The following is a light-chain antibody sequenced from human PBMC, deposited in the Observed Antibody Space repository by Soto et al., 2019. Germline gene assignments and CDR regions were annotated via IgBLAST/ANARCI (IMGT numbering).Light chain of an antibody. J-gene: IGKJ3*01. CDR1: QGISSA. CDR2: DAS. Sequence: AIQLTQSPSSLSASVGDRVTITCRASQGISSALAWYQQKPGKAPKLLIYDASSLESGVPSRLSGSGPGTDFTLTISSLQPEDFATYYCQQFNNYPFTFGPGTKVDIK. V-gene: IGKV1D-13*01. CDR3: QQFNNYPFT.